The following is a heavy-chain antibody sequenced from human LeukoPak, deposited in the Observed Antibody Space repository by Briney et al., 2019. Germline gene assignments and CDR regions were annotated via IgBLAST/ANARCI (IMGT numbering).Heavy chain of an antibody. D-gene: IGHD3-22*01. CDR1: GCTFDDYA. Sequence: QPGGSLRLSCAASGCTFDDYAMHWVRQAPGKGLEWVSLISGDGGSTYYADSVKGRLTISRDNSKNSLYLQMNSLSTEDTALYYCAKIQAFHAYYYDSSSYQDFDYWGQGTLVTVSS. CDR3: AKIQAFHAYYYDSSSYQDFDY. V-gene: IGHV3-43*02. J-gene: IGHJ4*02. CDR2: ISGDGGST.